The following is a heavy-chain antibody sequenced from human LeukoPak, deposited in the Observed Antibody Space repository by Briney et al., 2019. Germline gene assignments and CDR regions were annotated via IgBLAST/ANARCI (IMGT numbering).Heavy chain of an antibody. J-gene: IGHJ4*02. Sequence: PGGSLRLSCAASGFTVSSNYMSWVRQAPGKGLEWVSVIYSGGSTYYADSVKGRLTISRDNSKNTLYLQMNSLRAEDTAVYYCASGTYYYDSSGYYWGQGTLVTVSS. CDR2: IYSGGST. D-gene: IGHD3-22*01. CDR3: ASGTYYYDSSGYY. V-gene: IGHV3-66*01. CDR1: GFTVSSNY.